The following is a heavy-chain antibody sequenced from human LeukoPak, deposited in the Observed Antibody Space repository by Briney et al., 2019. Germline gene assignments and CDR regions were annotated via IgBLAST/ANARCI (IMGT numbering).Heavy chain of an antibody. J-gene: IGHJ4*02. V-gene: IGHV4-61*02. CDR2: IYTSGST. D-gene: IGHD6-19*01. CDR3: ARETAVAGRGVDY. CDR1: GGSISSGSYY. Sequence: SETLSLTXTVSGGSISSGSYYWSWIRQPAGKGLQWIGRIYTSGSTNYNPSLKSRVTMSLDTSKNHFSLNLTSVTAADTAVYYCARETAVAGRGVDYWGQGTLVTVSS.